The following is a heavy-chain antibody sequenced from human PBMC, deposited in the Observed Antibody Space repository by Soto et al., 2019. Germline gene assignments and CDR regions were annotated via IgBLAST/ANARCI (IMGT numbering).Heavy chain of an antibody. V-gene: IGHV3-48*02. CDR1: GFTFSSYS. Sequence: EVQLVESGGGLVQPGGSLRLSCAASGFTFSSYSMNWVRQAPGKGLEWVSYISSSSSTIYNADSVKGRFTISRDNAKNSLYLQLNSLRDEDTAVYYCARGPLYCSGGSCYSHFDYWGQGTLVTVSS. J-gene: IGHJ4*02. CDR3: ARGPLYCSGGSCYSHFDY. D-gene: IGHD2-15*01. CDR2: ISSSSSTI.